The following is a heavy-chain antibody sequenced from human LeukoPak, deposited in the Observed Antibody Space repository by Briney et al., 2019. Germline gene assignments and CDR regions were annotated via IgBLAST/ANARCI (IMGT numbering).Heavy chain of an antibody. V-gene: IGHV3-66*01. J-gene: IGHJ6*02. Sequence: GGSLRLSCAASGFTFSNYAMSWVRQAPGKGLEWVSVLYSDGKAIYADSVKGRFTISRDNSKNTLYLQMNSLRAEDTAVYSCAREFRPTGARHGMDVWGQGTTVTVSS. CDR1: GFTFSNYA. CDR3: AREFRPTGARHGMDV. CDR2: LYSDGKA. D-gene: IGHD1-1*01.